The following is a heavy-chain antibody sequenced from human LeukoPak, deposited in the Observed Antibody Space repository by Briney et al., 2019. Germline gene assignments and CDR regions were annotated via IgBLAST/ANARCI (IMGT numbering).Heavy chain of an antibody. CDR3: ARDNNYYYGTDV. J-gene: IGHJ6*02. Sequence: QPGGSLRLSCAASGFTVSSNYMSWVRQAPGKGLEWVSVIYSGGSTYYADSVKGRFTISRDNSKNTLYLQMSSLRAEDTAVYYCARDNNYYYGTDVWGQGTTVTVSS. CDR2: IYSGGST. CDR1: GFTVSSNY. V-gene: IGHV3-66*01.